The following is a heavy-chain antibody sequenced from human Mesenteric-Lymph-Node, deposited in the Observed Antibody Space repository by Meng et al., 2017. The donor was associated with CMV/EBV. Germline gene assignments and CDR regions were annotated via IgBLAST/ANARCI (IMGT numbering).Heavy chain of an antibody. V-gene: IGHV1-69*05. D-gene: IGHD6-13*01. CDR2: IIPIFGTP. Sequence: SVKVSCKASGYTFTSYGISWVRQAPGQGLEWMGGIIPIFGTPNYAQKFQGRVTITTDESTSTAYMELSSLRSEDTAVYYCAREGRAASVNPFDYWGQGTLVTVSS. CDR1: GYTFTSYG. CDR3: AREGRAASVNPFDY. J-gene: IGHJ4*02.